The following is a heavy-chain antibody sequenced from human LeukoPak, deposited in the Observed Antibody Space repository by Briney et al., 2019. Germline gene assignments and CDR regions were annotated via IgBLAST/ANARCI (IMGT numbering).Heavy chain of an antibody. Sequence: SETLSLTCTVSGGSMSGAYWSWIRQPPGKGLEWIGSMYYNGNPYYKPSLKSRVTMSIDLSKNQFSLNLTSVTAADTAIYYCAKHASWFDPWGQGTLVTVSS. CDR1: GGSMSGAY. CDR2: MYYNGNP. V-gene: IGHV4-59*04. CDR3: AKHASWFDP. J-gene: IGHJ5*02.